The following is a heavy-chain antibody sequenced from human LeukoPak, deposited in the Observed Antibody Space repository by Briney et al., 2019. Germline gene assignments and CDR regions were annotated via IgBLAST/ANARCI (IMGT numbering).Heavy chain of an antibody. CDR2: IYHSGST. CDR1: GYSISSGYY. D-gene: IGHD4-17*01. CDR3: ARDLGYGDYVGCFDY. V-gene: IGHV4-38-2*02. J-gene: IGHJ4*02. Sequence: SETLSLTCTVSGYSISSGYYWGWIRQPPGKGLEWIGSIYHSGSTYYNPSLKSRVTISVDTSKNQFSLKLSSVTAADTAVYYCARDLGYGDYVGCFDYWGQGTLVTVSS.